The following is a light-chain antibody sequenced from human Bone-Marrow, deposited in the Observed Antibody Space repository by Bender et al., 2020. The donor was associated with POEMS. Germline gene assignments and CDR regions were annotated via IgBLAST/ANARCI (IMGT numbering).Light chain of an antibody. Sequence: SYVLTQPPAVSVAPGQTAKITCGGNDIGSKTVHWYQQKAGQAPVLVVFDDSDRPSGIPERFSGSNSGNTATLTITRVEAGDEADYYCHVWDSTNDHDHLGVFGAGTKVTVL. CDR3: HVWDSTNDHDHLGV. CDR1: DIGSKT. J-gene: IGLJ1*01. CDR2: DDS. V-gene: IGLV3-21*02.